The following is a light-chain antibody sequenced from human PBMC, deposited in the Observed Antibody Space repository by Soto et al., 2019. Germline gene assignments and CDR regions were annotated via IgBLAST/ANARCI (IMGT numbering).Light chain of an antibody. CDR1: SSDVGDYND. V-gene: IGLV2-14*01. CDR3: SSYTSSSTRV. CDR2: DVS. J-gene: IGLJ1*01. Sequence: HSALTQPASVSGSPGQSITISCTGTSSDVGDYNDVSWYQQHPGKAPKLMIFDVSNRPSGVSNRFSGSKSGNTASLTISGLQAEDEADYYCSSYTSSSTRVFGTGTQLTVL.